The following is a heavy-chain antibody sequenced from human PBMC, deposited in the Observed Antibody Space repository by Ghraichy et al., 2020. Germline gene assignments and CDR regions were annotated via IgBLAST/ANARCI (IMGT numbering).Heavy chain of an antibody. CDR3: AIRNRANTWFDP. CDR2: INHIGST. Sequence: SQTLSLTCAVEGESSSIYYWSWIRQPPGKGLEWIREINHIGSTNYNPSLKSRVTISQDTSKNHFSLNLRSVTAADMGLYYCAIRNRANTWFDPWGQGIMVTVSS. V-gene: IGHV4-34*01. J-gene: IGHJ5*02. D-gene: IGHD2-8*01. CDR1: GESSSIYY.